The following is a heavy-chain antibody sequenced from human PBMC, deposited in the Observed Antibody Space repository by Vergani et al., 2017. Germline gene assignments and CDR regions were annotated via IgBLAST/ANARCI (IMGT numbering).Heavy chain of an antibody. V-gene: IGHV1-46*01. CDR3: AKDRGSGSYNGFNWFDP. J-gene: IGHJ5*02. CDR1: GYTFTSYY. CDR2: INPSGGST. D-gene: IGHD3-10*01. Sequence: QVQLVQSGAEVKKPGASVKVSCKASGYTFTSYYMHWVRQAPGQGLEWMGIINPSGGSTSYAQKLQGRVTMTRDTSTSTVSMELSSLRSEDTAVYYCAKDRGSGSYNGFNWFDPWGQGTLVTVSS.